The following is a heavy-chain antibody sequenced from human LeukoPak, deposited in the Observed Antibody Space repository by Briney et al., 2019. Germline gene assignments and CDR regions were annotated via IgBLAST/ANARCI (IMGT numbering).Heavy chain of an antibody. CDR1: GFTFGDYA. D-gene: IGHD3-16*02. Sequence: GGSLRLSCTASGFTFGDYAMSWVRQAPGKGLEWVGFIRSKAYGGTTEYAASVKGRFTISRDDSKSIAYLQMNSLKTEDTAVYYCTREFVITFGGVIAHPFDYWGQGTLVTVSS. CDR3: TREFVITFGGVIAHPFDY. V-gene: IGHV3-49*04. CDR2: IRSKAYGGTT. J-gene: IGHJ4*02.